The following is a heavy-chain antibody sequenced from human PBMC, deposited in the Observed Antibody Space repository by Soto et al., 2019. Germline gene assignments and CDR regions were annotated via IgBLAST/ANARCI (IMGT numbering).Heavy chain of an antibody. CDR3: AGNVPVTALGY. J-gene: IGHJ4*02. CDR2: IYSGGDT. Sequence: EVRLVESGGGLVQPGGSLRLSCAASGVTVGNYDMSWVRQAPGKGLEWVSVIYSGGDTRYADAVKGRFTMTRDSTKNTVYLQMDSLRAEDTAVYFCAGNVPVTALGYWGQGSLVTVSS. CDR1: GVTVGNYD. D-gene: IGHD4-17*01. V-gene: IGHV3-66*01.